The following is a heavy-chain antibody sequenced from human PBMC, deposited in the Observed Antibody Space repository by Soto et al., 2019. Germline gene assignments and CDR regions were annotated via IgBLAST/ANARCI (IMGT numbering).Heavy chain of an antibody. CDR3: STTGPYYFASDGFDV. V-gene: IGHV3-15*01. J-gene: IGHJ3*01. D-gene: IGHD3-10*01. Sequence: GGSLRLSCAASGFTFSNAWMSWVRQAPGKGLEWVGRIKRKSDGGTIDYAAPVKGRFTISRDDSKNTLYLQMNSLKTEDTAVYYCSTTGPYYFASDGFDVWGQGTIITVS. CDR2: IKRKSDGGTI. CDR1: GFTFSNAW.